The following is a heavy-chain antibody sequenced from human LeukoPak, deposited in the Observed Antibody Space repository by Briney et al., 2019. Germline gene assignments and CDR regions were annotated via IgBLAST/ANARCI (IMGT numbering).Heavy chain of an antibody. CDR1: GFTFSSYS. CDR2: ISSSSSYI. CDR3: ARDSRPLNSGSYLFDL. Sequence: GGSLRLSCAASGFTFSSYSMNWVRRAPGKGLEWVSSISSSSSYIYYADSVKGRFTISRDNAKNSLYLHMNSLRAEDTAVYYCARDSRPLNSGSYLFDLWGRGTLVTVSS. V-gene: IGHV3-21*01. D-gene: IGHD1-26*01. J-gene: IGHJ2*01.